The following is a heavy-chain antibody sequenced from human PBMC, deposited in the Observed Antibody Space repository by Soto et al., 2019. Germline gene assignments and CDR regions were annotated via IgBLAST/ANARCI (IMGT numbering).Heavy chain of an antibody. CDR3: ARVTGRYYYGMDV. V-gene: IGHV4-34*01. CDR2: INHSGST. Sequence: QVQLQQWGAGLLKPSETLSLTCAVYGGSFSGYYWSWIHQPPGKGLEWIGEINHSGSTNYNPSLKSRVTISVDTSKNQFSLKLSSVTAADTAVHYCARVTGRYYYGMDVWGQGTTVTVSS. CDR1: GGSFSGYY. J-gene: IGHJ6*02.